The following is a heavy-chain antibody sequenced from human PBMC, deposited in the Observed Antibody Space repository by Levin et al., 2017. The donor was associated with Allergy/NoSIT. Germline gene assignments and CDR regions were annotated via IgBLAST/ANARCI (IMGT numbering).Heavy chain of an antibody. D-gene: IGHD3-10*01. CDR2: ISYDGSNK. V-gene: IGHV3-30-3*01. CDR1: GFTFSSYA. J-gene: IGHJ4*02. CDR3: ARDVLLVY. Sequence: GGSLRLSCAASGFTFSSYAMHWVRQAPGKGLEWVAVISYDGSNKYYADSVKGRFTISRDNSKNTLYLQMNSLRAEDTAVYYCARDVLLVYWGQGTLVTVSS.